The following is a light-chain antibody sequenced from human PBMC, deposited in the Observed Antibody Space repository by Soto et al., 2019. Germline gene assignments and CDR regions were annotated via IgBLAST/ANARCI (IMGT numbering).Light chain of an antibody. V-gene: IGLV4-69*01. CDR2: VKSDGSH. CDR3: QTWDTGIVV. CDR1: SGHGNYV. J-gene: IGLJ2*01. Sequence: QPVLTQSPSASASLGASVKLTCTLSSGHGNYVIAWHQQQPEKGPRYLMKVKSDGSHNKGDGIPDRFSGSSSGAERYLAISSLQSEDEADYSCQTWDTGIVVFGGGTKLTVL.